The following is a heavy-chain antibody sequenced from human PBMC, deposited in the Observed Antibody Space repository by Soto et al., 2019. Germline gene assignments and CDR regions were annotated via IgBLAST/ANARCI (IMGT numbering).Heavy chain of an antibody. D-gene: IGHD3-22*01. CDR1: GFTFSNYA. CDR3: AKARYYDSSGYLGAFDI. CDR2: ISGSGHST. J-gene: IGHJ3*02. Sequence: GGSLRLSCAASGFTFSNYAMSWVRQAPGKGLEWVLSISGSGHSTYYADSVRGRFTISRDNSKNTLSLQMSSLRAEDMALYYCAKARYYDSSGYLGAFDIWGQGTMVTV. V-gene: IGHV3-23*01.